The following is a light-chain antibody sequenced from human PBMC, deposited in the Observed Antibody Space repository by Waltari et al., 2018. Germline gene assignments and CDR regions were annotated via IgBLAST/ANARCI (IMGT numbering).Light chain of an antibody. CDR3: QVWDSSSDHYV. CDR1: NIGSKS. Sequence: SSVLTQPPSVSVAPGQTARITCGGNNIGSKSVHGYQQKPGRAPVLVVYDDRDRPSGIPERFSGSNSGNTATLTISRVEDGDEADYYCQVWDSSSDHYVFGTGTKVTVL. V-gene: IGLV3-21*02. J-gene: IGLJ1*01. CDR2: DDR.